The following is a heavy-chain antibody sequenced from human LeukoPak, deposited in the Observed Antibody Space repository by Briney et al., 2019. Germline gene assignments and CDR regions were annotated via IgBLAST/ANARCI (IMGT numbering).Heavy chain of an antibody. J-gene: IGHJ4*02. Sequence: ASVKVSCKASGYTFTSYGISWVRQAPGQGLEWMGWISAYNGNTNYAQKLQGRVTMTTDTSTSTAYMELRSLRSDDTAVYYCARGVSEYCYDSSGYYYNDYWGQGTLVTVSS. D-gene: IGHD3-22*01. CDR3: ARGVSEYCYDSSGYYYNDY. CDR1: GYTFTSYG. CDR2: ISAYNGNT. V-gene: IGHV1-18*01.